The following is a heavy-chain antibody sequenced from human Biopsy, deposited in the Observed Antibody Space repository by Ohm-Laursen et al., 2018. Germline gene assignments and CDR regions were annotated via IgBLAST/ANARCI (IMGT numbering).Heavy chain of an antibody. CDR3: ARLYRLDDYWNDDPPDAFDV. J-gene: IGHJ3*01. CDR2: INHSGRT. CDR1: GESFNGYY. V-gene: IGHV4-34*01. D-gene: IGHD3-3*01. Sequence: SDTLSLTCVVYGESFNGYYWSWIRQTPGKGLEWIGEINHSGRTNYNPSLKSRVTISVDTSKKQFSLKLTSVTAADTAVFFCARLYRLDDYWNDDPPDAFDVWGQGTMVTVSS.